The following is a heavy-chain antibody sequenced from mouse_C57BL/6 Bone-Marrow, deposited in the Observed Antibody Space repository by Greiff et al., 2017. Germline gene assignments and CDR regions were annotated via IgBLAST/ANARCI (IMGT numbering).Heavy chain of an antibody. J-gene: IGHJ3*01. Sequence: VQRVESGPELVKPGASVKISCKASGYTFTDYYINWVKQRPGQGLEWIGWIFPGSGSTYYNEKFKGKATLTVDKSSSTAYMLLSSLTSEDSAVYFCARWGYYDYVWFAYWGQGTLVTVSA. CDR1: GYTFTDYY. CDR2: IFPGSGST. V-gene: IGHV1-75*01. CDR3: ARWGYYDYVWFAY. D-gene: IGHD2-4*01.